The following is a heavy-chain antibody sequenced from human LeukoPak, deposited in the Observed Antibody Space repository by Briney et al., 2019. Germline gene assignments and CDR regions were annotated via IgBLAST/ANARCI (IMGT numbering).Heavy chain of an antibody. V-gene: IGHV3-23*01. Sequence: GGSLRLSCAASVFTFSIYAMSGVRQAPGKALECVSAISGSGGSTYYADSVKGRFTISRDNSKNTLYLQMNSLSAEDTAVYYCAKRYGDYRIDYWGQGTLVTVSS. CDR3: AKRYGDYRIDY. CDR2: ISGSGGST. D-gene: IGHD4-17*01. CDR1: VFTFSIYA. J-gene: IGHJ4*02.